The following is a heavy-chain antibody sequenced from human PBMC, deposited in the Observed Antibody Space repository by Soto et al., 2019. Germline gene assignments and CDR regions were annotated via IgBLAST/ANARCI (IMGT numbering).Heavy chain of an antibody. J-gene: IGHJ4*02. Sequence: VQVVQSGAEVKMPGASVKVSCEASGYTFSGYYIHWMRQAPGQGLEWIGWINPDATVTNYATNFQGRVTMTRDTSISTAYMELSTLTSDDTAVYYCVRDDYNGDSFDSWGQGTLVTVSS. CDR2: INPDATVT. D-gene: IGHD4-4*01. V-gene: IGHV1-2*02. CDR1: GYTFSGYY. CDR3: VRDDYNGDSFDS.